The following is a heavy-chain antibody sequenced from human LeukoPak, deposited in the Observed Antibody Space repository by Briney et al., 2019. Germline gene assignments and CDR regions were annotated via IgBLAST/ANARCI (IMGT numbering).Heavy chain of an antibody. CDR2: IIPIFGTA. CDR3: ARGGVIWYYYGSSGWTRNWFDP. V-gene: IGHV1-69*13. Sequence: GASVKVSCKASGGTFSSYAISWVRQAPGQGLEWMGGIIPIFGTANYAQKFQGRVTITADESTSTAYMELSSLRSEDTAVYYCARGGVIWYYYGSSGWTRNWFDPWGQGTLVTVSS. CDR1: GGTFSSYA. D-gene: IGHD3-22*01. J-gene: IGHJ5*02.